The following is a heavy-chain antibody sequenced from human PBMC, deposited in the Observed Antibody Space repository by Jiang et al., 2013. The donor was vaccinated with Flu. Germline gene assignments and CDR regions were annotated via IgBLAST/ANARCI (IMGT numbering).Heavy chain of an antibody. CDR3: ARDPSRMGATTYYGMDV. Sequence: GAEVKKPGSSLKVSCKASGGTFSSYAISWVRQAPGQGLEWMGGIIPIFGTANYAQKFQGRVTITADESTSTAYMELSSLRSEDTAVYYCARDPSRMGATTYYGMDVWGQGTTVTVSS. CDR1: GGTFSSYA. D-gene: IGHD1-26*01. V-gene: IGHV1-69*01. J-gene: IGHJ6*02. CDR2: IIPIFGTA.